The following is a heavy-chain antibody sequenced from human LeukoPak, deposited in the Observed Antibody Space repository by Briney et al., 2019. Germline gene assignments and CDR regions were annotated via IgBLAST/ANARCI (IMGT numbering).Heavy chain of an antibody. V-gene: IGHV4-59*01. D-gene: IGHD3-22*01. Sequence: ASETLSLTCTVSGGSISSYYWSWIRQPPGKGLEWIGYSGSTNYKPSVKSRVTISVDTSKNHFSLKLSSVTAADTAVYYCARDVYYYDSSHSRAFDIWGQGTMVTVSS. CDR2: SGST. CDR3: ARDVYYYDSSHSRAFDI. J-gene: IGHJ3*02. CDR1: GGSISSYY.